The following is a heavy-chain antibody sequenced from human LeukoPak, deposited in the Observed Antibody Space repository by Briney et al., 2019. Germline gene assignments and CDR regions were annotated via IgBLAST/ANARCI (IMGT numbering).Heavy chain of an antibody. CDR3: ARESYCSGGSCYSGRAFDI. CDR2: INTDGSST. Sequence: GGSLRLSCAVSGFTFSTYWMHWVRQAPGKGLVWVSRINTDGSSTYYADSVKGRFTISRDNAKNTLYLQMNSLRAEDTAVYYCARESYCSGGSCYSGRAFDIWGQGTMVTVSS. CDR1: GFTFSTYW. D-gene: IGHD2-15*01. V-gene: IGHV3-74*01. J-gene: IGHJ3*02.